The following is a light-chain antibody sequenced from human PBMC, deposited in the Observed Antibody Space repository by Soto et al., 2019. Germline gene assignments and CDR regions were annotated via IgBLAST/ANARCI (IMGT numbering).Light chain of an antibody. CDR3: CSYAGRFTPAYV. J-gene: IGLJ1*01. Sequence: QSALTQPASVSGSPGQSISISCTGTSSDVGSFNLVSWYQQHPGKAPKLIIFAVSKRPSGVSNRFSGSKSGNTASLTISGLQAEDEADYYCCSYAGRFTPAYVFGTGTKLTVL. V-gene: IGLV2-23*02. CDR2: AVS. CDR1: SSDVGSFNL.